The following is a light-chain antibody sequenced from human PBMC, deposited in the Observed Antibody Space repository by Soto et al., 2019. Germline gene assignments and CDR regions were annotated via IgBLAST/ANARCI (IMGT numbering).Light chain of an antibody. CDR3: CSSADSYTFI. CDR2: EVN. CDR1: SSDVGGYNY. V-gene: IGLV2-8*01. Sequence: QSALTQPPSASGSPGQSVAISCTGTSSDVGGYNYVSWYQQHPGKAPKLMIYEVNKRPSGVPDRFSGSKSGNTASLTVSGLQAEDEADYYCCSSADSYTFIFGPGTKLTVL. J-gene: IGLJ1*01.